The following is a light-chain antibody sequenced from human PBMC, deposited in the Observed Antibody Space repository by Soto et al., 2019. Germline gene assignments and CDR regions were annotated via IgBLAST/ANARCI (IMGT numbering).Light chain of an antibody. CDR1: QSISTW. J-gene: IGKJ2*01. V-gene: IGKV1-5*03. Sequence: DIQMTQSPSTLSASVGDRVTITCRASQSISTWLAWYQQKPGKAPNLLIYKAYTLESGVPSRFSGSGSGTEFTLTISSLQPDDFATYYCQQYYSYSGYTFGQGTKLEIK. CDR3: QQYYSYSGYT. CDR2: KAY.